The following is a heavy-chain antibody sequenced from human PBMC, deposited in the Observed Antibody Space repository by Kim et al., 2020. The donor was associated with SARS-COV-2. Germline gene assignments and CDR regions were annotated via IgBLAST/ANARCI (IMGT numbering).Heavy chain of an antibody. Sequence: SETLSLTCGLYGGSFNDFYWTWIRQSPGKGLEWIGDIHQSGDTKYNPSLGNRLTMSLDRTKNQFSLRLSSVTVADTALYYCARGAARSAPYYFLDVWDK. V-gene: IGHV4-34*01. CDR1: GGSFNDFY. CDR2: IHQSGDT. J-gene: IGHJ6*03. D-gene: IGHD2-15*01. CDR3: ARGAARSAPYYFLDV.